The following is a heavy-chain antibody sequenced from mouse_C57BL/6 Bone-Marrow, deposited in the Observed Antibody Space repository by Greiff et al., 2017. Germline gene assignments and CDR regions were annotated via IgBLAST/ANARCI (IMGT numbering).Heavy chain of an antibody. CDR2: SRNKANDYTT. CDR3: ARELSKDNYCAMDD. CDR1: GFTFSDFY. Sequence: EVKLMESGGGLVQSGRSLRLSCATSGFTFSDFYMEWVRQAPGKGLEWIAASRNKANDYTTEYSASVKGRFIVSRDTSQSILYLQMNALRAEDTAMYYCARELSKDNYCAMDDWGQGTSVTVSS. D-gene: IGHD2-5*01. V-gene: IGHV7-1*01. J-gene: IGHJ4*01.